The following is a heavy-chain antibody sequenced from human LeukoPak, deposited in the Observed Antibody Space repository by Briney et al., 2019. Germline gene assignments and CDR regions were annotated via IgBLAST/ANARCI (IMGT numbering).Heavy chain of an antibody. CDR2: IYYSGST. Sequence: SETLSLTCTVSGGSISSYYWSWIRQPPGKGLEWIGYIYYSGSTNYNPSLKSRVTISVDTSKNQFSLKLSSVTAADTAVYYCARVSTWPPRNYVFYYYYYMDVWGKGTTVTVSS. J-gene: IGHJ6*03. D-gene: IGHD4-11*01. CDR3: ARVSTWPPRNYVFYYYYYMDV. V-gene: IGHV4-59*01. CDR1: GGSISSYY.